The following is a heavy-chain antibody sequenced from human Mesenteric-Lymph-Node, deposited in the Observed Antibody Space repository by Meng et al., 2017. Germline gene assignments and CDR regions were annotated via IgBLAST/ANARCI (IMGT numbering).Heavy chain of an antibody. CDR1: GFTFSSYS. CDR2: ISGSGGST. CDR3: ARDPYYYDSSGYIWYFDY. Sequence: GGSLRLSCAASGFTFSSYSMNWVRQAPGKGLEWVSAISGSGGSTYYADSVKGRFTISRDNSKNTLYLQMNSLRAEDTAVYYCARDPYYYDSSGYIWYFDYWGQGTLVTVSS. D-gene: IGHD3-22*01. J-gene: IGHJ4*02. V-gene: IGHV3-23*01.